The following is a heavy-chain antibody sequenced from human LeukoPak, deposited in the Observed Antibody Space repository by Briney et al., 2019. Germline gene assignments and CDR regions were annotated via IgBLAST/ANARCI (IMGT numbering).Heavy chain of an antibody. CDR3: ARGEGISITIFGVVLDY. Sequence: GASVKVSCKASGYTFTGYYMHWVRQAPGQGLEWMGWINPNSGGTNYAQKFQGRVTMTRDTSISTAYMELNRLRSDDTAVYYCARGEGISITIFGVVLDYWGQGTLVTVSS. CDR2: INPNSGGT. J-gene: IGHJ4*02. V-gene: IGHV1-2*02. CDR1: GYTFTGYY. D-gene: IGHD3-3*01.